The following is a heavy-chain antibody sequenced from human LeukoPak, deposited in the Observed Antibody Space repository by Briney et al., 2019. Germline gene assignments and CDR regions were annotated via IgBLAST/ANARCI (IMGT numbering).Heavy chain of an antibody. CDR1: GGSISSSSYY. CDR3: ARDMGPTDYGDYGVFDY. J-gene: IGHJ4*02. V-gene: IGHV4-39*07. CDR2: IYYSGST. Sequence: SETLSLTCTVSGGSISSSSYYWGWIRQPPGKGLEWTGSIYYSGSTYYNLSLKSRVTISVDTSKNQFSLKLSSVTAADTAVYYCARDMGPTDYGDYGVFDYWGQGTLVTVSS. D-gene: IGHD4-17*01.